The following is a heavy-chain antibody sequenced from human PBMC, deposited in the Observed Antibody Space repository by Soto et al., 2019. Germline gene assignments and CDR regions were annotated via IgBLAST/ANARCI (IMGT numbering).Heavy chain of an antibody. D-gene: IGHD5-18*01. J-gene: IGHJ4*02. CDR2: IWYDGSNK. CDR1: GFTFSSYG. V-gene: IGHV3-33*01. CDR3: ARDLTDTAMVPLYYFDY. Sequence: QVQLVESGGGVVQPGRSLRLSCAASGFTFSSYGMHWVRQAPGKGLEWVAVIWYDGSNKYYADSVKGRFTISRDNSKNTLDLQMNSLRAEDRAGYYCARDLTDTAMVPLYYFDYWGQGTLVTVSS.